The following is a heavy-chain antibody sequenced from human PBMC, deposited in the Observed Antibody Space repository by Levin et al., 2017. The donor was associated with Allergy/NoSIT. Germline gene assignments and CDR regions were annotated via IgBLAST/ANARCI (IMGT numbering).Heavy chain of an antibody. CDR3: ARDNIGLPDAFDI. CDR2: ISWNSGSI. CDR1: GFTFDDYA. V-gene: IGHV3-9*01. Sequence: LSLTCAASGFTFDDYAMHWVRQAPGKGLEWVSGISWNSGSIGYADSVKGRFTISRDNAKNSLSLQMNSLRTEDTALYYCARDNIGLPDAFDIWGQGTMVIVSS. D-gene: IGHD3-10*01. J-gene: IGHJ3*02.